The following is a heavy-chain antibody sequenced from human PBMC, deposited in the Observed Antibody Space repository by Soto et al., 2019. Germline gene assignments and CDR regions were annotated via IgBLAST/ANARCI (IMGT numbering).Heavy chain of an antibody. Sequence: QVQLQESGPGLVKPSQTLSLTCTVSGGSISSGGYYWSWIRQHPGKGLEWIGYIYYSGSTYYNPSLKSRVTTSVDTSKNQCTLKLSSVTAADTAVYYCARAEDGSGSYFYFDYWGQGTLVTVSS. CDR1: GGSISSGGYY. D-gene: IGHD3-10*01. CDR2: IYYSGST. V-gene: IGHV4-31*03. CDR3: ARAEDGSGSYFYFDY. J-gene: IGHJ4*02.